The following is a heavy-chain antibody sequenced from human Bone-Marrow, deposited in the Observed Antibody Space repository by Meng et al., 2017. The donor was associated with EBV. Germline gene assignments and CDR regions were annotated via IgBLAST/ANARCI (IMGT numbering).Heavy chain of an antibody. D-gene: IGHD3-22*01. J-gene: IGHJ5*02. CDR1: GFTLSDHY. Sequence: QVQLVESGGXLVKPGGXXRLSCAASGFTLSDHYMSWIRQAPGKGLEWVSFISRSGNVYYADSVKGRFTISRDNAKNSLYLQMNSLRAEDTAVYSCARGGYNSNWFDPWGQGTLVTVSS. V-gene: IGHV3-11*01. CDR2: ISRSGNV. CDR3: ARGGYNSNWFDP.